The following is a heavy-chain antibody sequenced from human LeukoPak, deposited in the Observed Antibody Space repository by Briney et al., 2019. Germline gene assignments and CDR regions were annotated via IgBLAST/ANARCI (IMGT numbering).Heavy chain of an antibody. Sequence: PSETLSLTCAVSGGSFSGYYWSWIRQPPGKGLEWIGEINHSGSTNYNPFLKSRVTISVDTSKNQFSLELSSVTAADTAVYYCARGTLYSSALCFFDYWGQGTLVTVSS. CDR3: ARGTLYSSALCFFDY. D-gene: IGHD5-18*01. V-gene: IGHV4-34*01. J-gene: IGHJ4*02. CDR1: GGSFSGYY. CDR2: INHSGST.